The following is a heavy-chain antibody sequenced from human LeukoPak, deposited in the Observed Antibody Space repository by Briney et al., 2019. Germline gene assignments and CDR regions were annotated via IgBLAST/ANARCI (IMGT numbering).Heavy chain of an antibody. Sequence: SETLSLTCAVYGGSFSGYYWSWIRQPPGKGLEWIGEINHSGSTNYNPSLKSRVTISVDTSKNQFSLKLSSVTAADTAVYYCATLHFWSGYSYFDYWGQGALVTVSS. CDR2: INHSGST. CDR3: ATLHFWSGYSYFDY. CDR1: GGSFSGYY. V-gene: IGHV4-34*01. J-gene: IGHJ4*02. D-gene: IGHD3-3*02.